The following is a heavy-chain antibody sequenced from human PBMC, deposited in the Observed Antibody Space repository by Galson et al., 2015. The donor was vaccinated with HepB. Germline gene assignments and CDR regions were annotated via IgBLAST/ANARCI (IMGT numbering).Heavy chain of an antibody. CDR3: ARISGSSGPRDAFDI. CDR2: IFSNDEK. CDR1: GFSLSNARMG. J-gene: IGHJ3*02. D-gene: IGHD3-22*01. V-gene: IGHV2-26*01. Sequence: PALVKPTQTLTLTCTVSGFSLSNARMGVSWIRQPPGKALEWLAHIFSNDEKSYSTSLKSRLTISKDTSKSQVVLTMTNMDPVDTATYYCARISGSSGPRDAFDIWGQGTMVTVSS.